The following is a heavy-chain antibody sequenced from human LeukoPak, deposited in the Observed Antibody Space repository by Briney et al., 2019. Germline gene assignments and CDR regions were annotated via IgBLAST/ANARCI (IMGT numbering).Heavy chain of an antibody. J-gene: IGHJ5*02. D-gene: IGHD6-19*01. CDR1: GFTVSSNY. Sequence: GGSLRLSCAASGFTVSSNYMSWVRQAPGKGLEWVSSISSSSSYIYYADSVKGRFTISRDNAKNSLFLQMNSLRVEDTALYYCVREGGSDWYSGWFDPWGQGTQVTVSS. V-gene: IGHV3-21*01. CDR2: ISSSSSYI. CDR3: VREGGSDWYSGWFDP.